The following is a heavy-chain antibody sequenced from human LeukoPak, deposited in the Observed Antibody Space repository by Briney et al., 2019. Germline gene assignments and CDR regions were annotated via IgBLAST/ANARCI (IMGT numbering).Heavy chain of an antibody. Sequence: SETLSLTCTVSGVSINTYFWGWIRQPPGKGLEWIGYVYYTGITNYNPSLKSRVSISLDTSKNQFSLRLNSVTAAETAVYYCASQLGGTTFHWGQGTLITVSS. V-gene: IGHV4-59*01. D-gene: IGHD1/OR15-1a*01. CDR1: GVSINTYF. CDR2: VYYTGIT. J-gene: IGHJ4*02. CDR3: ASQLGGTTFH.